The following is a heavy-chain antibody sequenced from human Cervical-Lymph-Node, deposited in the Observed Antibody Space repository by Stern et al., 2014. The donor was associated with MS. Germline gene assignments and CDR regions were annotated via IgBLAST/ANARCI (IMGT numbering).Heavy chain of an antibody. CDR2: INPNGSVT. V-gene: IGHV1-46*01. Sequence: VQLEESGPEVKKPGASVMVSCKTSGYTFTNYYIHWVRQAPGQGLEWMGIINPNGSVTDSAQKFQGRLTMTRDTSTTTVYMRLITLTSEDTAMYYCTRAVGGVGREWGQGTLVFVSS. CDR3: TRAVGGVGRE. D-gene: IGHD3-16*01. CDR1: GYTFTNYY. J-gene: IGHJ4*02.